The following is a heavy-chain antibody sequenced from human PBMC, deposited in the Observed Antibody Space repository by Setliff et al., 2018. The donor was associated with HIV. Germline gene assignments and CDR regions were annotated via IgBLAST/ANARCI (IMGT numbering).Heavy chain of an antibody. V-gene: IGHV4-59*08. CDR1: GGSINKYY. CDR2: IFYTGTT. J-gene: IGHJ6*03. Sequence: PSETLSLTCTVSGGSINKYYWSWIRQTPGKALEWIGHIFYTGTTNYNPSLKSRVTMSVDPSKNQVSLKLRSVTAADTAVYYCARHYRDTFGYYPLGDYYYYHMDVWGKGTAVTVSS. D-gene: IGHD3-3*01. CDR3: ARHYRDTFGYYPLGDYYYYHMDV.